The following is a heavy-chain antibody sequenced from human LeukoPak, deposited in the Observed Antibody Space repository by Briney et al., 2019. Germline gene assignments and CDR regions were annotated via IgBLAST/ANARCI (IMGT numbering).Heavy chain of an antibody. J-gene: IGHJ4*02. V-gene: IGHV4-39*01. CDR1: GFTFSSYW. D-gene: IGHD7-27*01. CDR3: ARTNWGSLDFDY. Sequence: PGGSLRLSCAASGFTFSSYWMSWVRQPPGKGLEWIGSIYYSGSTYYNPSLKSRVTISVDTSKNQFSLKLSSVTAADTAVYYCARTNWGSLDFDYWGQGTLVTVSS. CDR2: IYYSGST.